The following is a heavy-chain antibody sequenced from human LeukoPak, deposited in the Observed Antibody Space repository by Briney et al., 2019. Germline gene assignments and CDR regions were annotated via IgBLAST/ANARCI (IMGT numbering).Heavy chain of an antibody. J-gene: IGHJ4*02. CDR1: GFIFGSYG. CDR3: AKDRHGDYTSDY. V-gene: IGHV3-30*02. CDR2: TPYHGVSR. Sequence: GGSLRLSCAASGFIFGSYGMHWVRQAPVKGLEWVAFTPYHGVSRYYTESVKGRFTISRDNSKSTLYLQMNSLRIEDTAVYYCAKDRHGDYTSDYWGQGTLVIASS. D-gene: IGHD4-17*01.